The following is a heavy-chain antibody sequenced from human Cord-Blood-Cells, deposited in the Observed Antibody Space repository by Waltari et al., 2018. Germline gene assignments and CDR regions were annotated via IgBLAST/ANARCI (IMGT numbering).Heavy chain of an antibody. D-gene: IGHD4-4*01. J-gene: IGHJ4*02. CDR1: GSTVSSNY. CDR2: IYSGGST. V-gene: IGHV3-66*01. Sequence: EVQLVASGGGLVQHGGSLRLSCAAPGSTVSSNYMSWVRQALGKGLEWVSVIYSGGSTYYADSVMGRFTISRDNSKNTLYLQMNSLRAEDTAVYYCARDESTVTDYWGQGTLVTVSS. CDR3: ARDESTVTDY.